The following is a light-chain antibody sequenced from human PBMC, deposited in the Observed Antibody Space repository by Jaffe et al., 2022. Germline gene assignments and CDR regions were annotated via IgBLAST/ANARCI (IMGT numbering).Light chain of an antibody. CDR2: DNS. Sequence: QSVLTQPPSLSAAPEEKVTISCSGSSSNIGNNYVSWYQQLPATAPKLLIYDNSQRPSGIPERFSASKSGTSATLGITGLQTADEADYYCATWDTSLSVVVFGGGTKLSVL. V-gene: IGLV1-51*01. CDR3: ATWDTSLSVVV. CDR1: SSNIGNNY. J-gene: IGLJ2*01.